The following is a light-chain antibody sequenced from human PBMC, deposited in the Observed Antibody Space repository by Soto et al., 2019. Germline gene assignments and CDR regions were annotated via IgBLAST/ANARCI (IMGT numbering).Light chain of an antibody. CDR1: QSVTSNY. J-gene: IGKJ3*01. V-gene: IGKV3-20*01. CDR2: GAS. CDR3: QQYGGSPFT. Sequence: EIVLTQSPGTLSLSPGERATLSCRASQSVTSNYLAWYQQKPGQAPRLLIYGASSRATGIPDRFSGGGSGTDFALTISRLEPEDFAVFYCQQYGGSPFTLGPGTKVDIK.